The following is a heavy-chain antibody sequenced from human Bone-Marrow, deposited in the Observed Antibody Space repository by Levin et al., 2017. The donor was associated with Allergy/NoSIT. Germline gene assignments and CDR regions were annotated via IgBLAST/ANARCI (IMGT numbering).Heavy chain of an antibody. D-gene: IGHD4-17*01. CDR3: TKDRVPSPYGQFDH. Sequence: PGGSLRLSCAASGFTFDDYAMHWVRQAPGKGLEWVSSTSWNSGTVYYADSVKGRFTISRDNAKNSLYLQMNSLRAEDTALYYCTKDRVPSPYGQFDHWGQGTLVTVSS. V-gene: IGHV3-9*01. CDR1: GFTFDDYA. CDR2: TSWNSGTV. J-gene: IGHJ4*02.